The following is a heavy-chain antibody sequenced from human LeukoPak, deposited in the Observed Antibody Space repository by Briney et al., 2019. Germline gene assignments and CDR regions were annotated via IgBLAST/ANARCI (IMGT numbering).Heavy chain of an antibody. CDR1: GFIFSSHS. CDR3: ARDWAMID. CDR2: ISGSSTSGSSSFI. D-gene: IGHD5-12*01. Sequence: GKSLRLSCAASGFIFSSHSMNWVRQAPGKGLEWFSYISGSSTSGSSSFIYYADSVKGRFTISRDNAKNSLYLQMKGLRVEDTAVYYCARDWAMIDWGQGTLVTVSS. V-gene: IGHV3-48*01. J-gene: IGHJ4*02.